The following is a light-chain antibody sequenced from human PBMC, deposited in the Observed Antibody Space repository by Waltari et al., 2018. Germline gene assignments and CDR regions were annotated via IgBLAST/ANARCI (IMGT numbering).Light chain of an antibody. CDR1: QSVSTY. J-gene: IGKJ4*01. CDR3: QQRYKWPLT. V-gene: IGKV3-11*01. CDR2: DSS. Sequence: EIVFTQSPATLSFSPGERATLSCRASQSVSTYLAWYQQRPGQPPRLLIYDSSSRATGIPARFSGSGSETDFTLTISSLEPEDFAVYYCQQRYKWPLTFGGGSKVEI.